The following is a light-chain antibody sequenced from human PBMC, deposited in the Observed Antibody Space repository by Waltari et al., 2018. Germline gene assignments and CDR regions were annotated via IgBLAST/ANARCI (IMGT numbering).Light chain of an antibody. CDR1: TSDVGAYNY. CDR3: SSYTSSSTPLV. V-gene: IGLV2-14*03. J-gene: IGLJ2*01. CDR2: DVT. Sequence: QSALTQPASVSGSPGQSITLSCTGTTSDVGAYNYVPWYQQPPGHAPKLMIYDVTSRPSGVSNRFSGSKSGNTASLTISGLQAEDEADYYCSSYTSSSTPLVFGGGTKLTVL.